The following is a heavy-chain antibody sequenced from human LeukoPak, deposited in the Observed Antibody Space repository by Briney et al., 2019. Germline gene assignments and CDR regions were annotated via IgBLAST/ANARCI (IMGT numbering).Heavy chain of an antibody. V-gene: IGHV3-23*01. J-gene: IGHJ4*02. D-gene: IGHD1-26*01. CDR1: GFTFSSSV. Sequence: GGSLRLSCAASGFTFSSSVIIWVRQAPGKGLEWVSGISGSGGSTYYADSVKGRFTISRDNSKNTLYLQMNSLRVEDTAVYYCAKLIKLSGSSHVDYWGQGTLVTVSS. CDR2: ISGSGGST. CDR3: AKLIKLSGSSHVDY.